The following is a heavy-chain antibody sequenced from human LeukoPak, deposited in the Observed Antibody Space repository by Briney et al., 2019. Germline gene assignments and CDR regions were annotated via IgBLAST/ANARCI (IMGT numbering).Heavy chain of an antibody. J-gene: IGHJ4*02. CDR1: GYTFTSCD. CDR2: MNPNSGNT. V-gene: IGHV1-8*01. CDR3: TRGSSGRRDN. Sequence: ASVKVSCKASGYTFTSCDINWVRQATGQGLEWMGWMNPNSGNTGYGQSFQGRITMTRDISIGTAYMELSNLTSEDTAIYHCTRGSSGRRDNWGQGTLVTVSA. D-gene: IGHD6-19*01.